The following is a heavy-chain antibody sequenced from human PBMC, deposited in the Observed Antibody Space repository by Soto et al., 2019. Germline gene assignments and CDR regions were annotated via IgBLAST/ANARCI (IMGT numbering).Heavy chain of an antibody. CDR3: ARVLFDYSSSSHWFDP. V-gene: IGHV4-59*01. CDR2: IYYSGST. J-gene: IGHJ5*02. Sequence: PSETLSLTCTVSGGSISSYYWSWIRQPPGKGLEWIGYIYYSGSTSYNPSLKSRVTISVDTSKNQFSLKLSSVTAADTAVYYCARVLFDYSSSSHWFDPWGQGTLVTVSS. CDR1: GGSISSYY. D-gene: IGHD6-13*01.